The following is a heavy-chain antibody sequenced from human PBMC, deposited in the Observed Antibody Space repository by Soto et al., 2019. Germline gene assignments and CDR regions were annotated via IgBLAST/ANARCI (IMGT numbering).Heavy chain of an antibody. CDR2: INPNSGGT. V-gene: IGHV1-2*04. CDR3: ARGDRIAAAGTQHYYYYGMDV. Sequence: ASVKVSCKASGYTFTGYYMHWVRQTPGQGLEWMGWINPNSGGTNYAQKFQGWVTMTRDTSISTAYMELSRLRSDDTAVYYCARGDRIAAAGTQHYYYYGMDVWGQGTTVTVSS. J-gene: IGHJ6*02. CDR1: GYTFTGYY. D-gene: IGHD6-13*01.